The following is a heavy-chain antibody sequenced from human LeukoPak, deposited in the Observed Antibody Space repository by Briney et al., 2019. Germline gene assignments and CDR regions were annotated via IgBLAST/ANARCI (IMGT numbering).Heavy chain of an antibody. Sequence: GGSLRLSCAASGFALSDSIIHWVRQASGKGLEWVGRIKSKTNNYATAYAASVSGRFTISRDDSKNTAYLQMNALKTEDTAVYFCTRQDCSGGPCSFVDYWGQGTLATVPS. J-gene: IGHJ4*02. V-gene: IGHV3-73*01. CDR3: TRQDCSGGPCSFVDY. CDR2: IKSKTNNYAT. CDR1: GFALSDSI. D-gene: IGHD2-15*01.